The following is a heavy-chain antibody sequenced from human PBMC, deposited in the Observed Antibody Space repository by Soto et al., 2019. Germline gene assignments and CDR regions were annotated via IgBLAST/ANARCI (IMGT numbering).Heavy chain of an antibody. J-gene: IGHJ4*02. CDR1: GFTFSTHW. V-gene: IGHV3-7*01. Sequence: EVQLVESGGGLVQPGGSLRLSCAASGFTFSTHWMTWVRQPPGKWLEWVANINQDGSERYYVDSVRGRFTISRDNAKNSLYLQMNSLRAEDTAVYYCVCGGNFFVYWGQGTLVTVSP. D-gene: IGHD3-16*01. CDR2: INQDGSER. CDR3: VCGGNFFVY.